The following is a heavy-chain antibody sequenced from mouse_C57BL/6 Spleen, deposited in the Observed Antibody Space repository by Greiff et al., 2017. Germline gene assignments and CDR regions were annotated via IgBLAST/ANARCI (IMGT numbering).Heavy chain of an antibody. CDR1: GYTFTSYW. CDR3: ARPEHYYGSSYRY. CDR2: IHPNSGST. D-gene: IGHD1-1*01. Sequence: QVQLQQSGAELVKPGASVKLSCKASGYTFTSYWMHWVKQRPGQGLEWIGMIHPNSGSTNYNEKFKSKATLTVDKSSSTAYMQLSSLTSEDSAVYYCARPEHYYGSSYRYWGQGTLVTVSA. V-gene: IGHV1-64*01. J-gene: IGHJ3*01.